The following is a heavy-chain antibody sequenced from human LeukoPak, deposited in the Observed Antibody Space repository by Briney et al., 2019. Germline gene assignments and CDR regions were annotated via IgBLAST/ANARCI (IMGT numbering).Heavy chain of an antibody. CDR3: AKGPDCSSTSCSPHYYYYMDV. D-gene: IGHD2-2*01. Sequence: ASVKVSCKASGYTFTIYDINWVRLATGQGLEWMGWMNPNSGNTGYAQKFQGRVTITRNTSISTAYMALSSLRSEDTALYYCAKGPDCSSTSCSPHYYYYMDVWGKGTTVTISS. V-gene: IGHV1-8*03. CDR2: MNPNSGNT. J-gene: IGHJ6*03. CDR1: GYTFTIYD.